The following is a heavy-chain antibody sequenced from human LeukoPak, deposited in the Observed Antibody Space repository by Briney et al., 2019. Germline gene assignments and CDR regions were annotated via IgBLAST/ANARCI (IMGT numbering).Heavy chain of an antibody. CDR3: AKKSVADVPPLH. CDR1: GFTFSSYA. D-gene: IGHD6-19*01. V-gene: IGHV3-23*01. J-gene: IGHJ4*02. CDR2: ITGSGGST. Sequence: PGGSLRLSCAASGFTFSSYAMSWVRQAPGKGLEWVSGITGSGGSTYYADSAKGRFTISRDNSKSTLFLQMNSLRAEDTAIYYCAKKSVADVPPLHWGQGTLVTVSS.